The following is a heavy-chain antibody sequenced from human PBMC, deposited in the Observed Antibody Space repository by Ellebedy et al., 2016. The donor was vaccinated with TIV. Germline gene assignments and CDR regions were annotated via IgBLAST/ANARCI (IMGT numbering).Heavy chain of an antibody. J-gene: IGHJ6*03. V-gene: IGHV4-31*03. CDR1: GGSISSGGYY. Sequence: SETLSLXXTVSGGSISSGGYYWSWIRQHPGKGLEWIGEINHSGSTNYNPSLKSRVTISVDTSKNQFSLKLSSVTAADTAVYYCSRGQGPKVVQLSGYYYYMDVWGKGTTVTVSS. CDR2: INHSGST. D-gene: IGHD2/OR15-2a*01. CDR3: SRGQGPKVVQLSGYYYYMDV.